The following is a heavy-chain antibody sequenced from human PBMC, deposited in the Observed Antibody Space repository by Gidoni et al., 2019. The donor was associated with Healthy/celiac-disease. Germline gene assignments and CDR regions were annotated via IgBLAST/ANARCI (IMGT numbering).Heavy chain of an antibody. CDR1: GYTLTALS. CDR3: ATTRIGSVVPAAPFDY. J-gene: IGHJ4*02. D-gene: IGHD2-2*01. V-gene: IGHV1-24*01. Sequence: QVQLVHSGAEVKKPGASVKVYCKVSGYTLTALSMHWVRQAPGKGLEWMGGFAPEDGETIYAQKFQGRVTMTEDTSTDTAYMELSSLRSEDTAVYYCATTRIGSVVPAAPFDYWGQGTLVTVSS. CDR2: FAPEDGET.